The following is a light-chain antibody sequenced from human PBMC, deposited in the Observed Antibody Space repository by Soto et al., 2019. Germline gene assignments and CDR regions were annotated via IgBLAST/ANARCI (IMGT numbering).Light chain of an antibody. Sequence: EIVMTQSPGTLSVSPGERVTLSCRASQSVSNNLAWYQQKPGQAPRLLIYDASTRATGIPARFSGGGSGTEFTRPISSLQSEYFAVYYCQQYDNWPPYTFGQGTKLDSK. CDR1: QSVSNN. V-gene: IGKV3-15*01. CDR3: QQYDNWPPYT. CDR2: DAS. J-gene: IGKJ2*01.